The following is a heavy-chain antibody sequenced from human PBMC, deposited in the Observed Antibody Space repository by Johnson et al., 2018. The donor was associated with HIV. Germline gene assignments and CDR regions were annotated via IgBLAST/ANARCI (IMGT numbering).Heavy chain of an antibody. CDR2: ISYDGSNE. CDR1: GFTFSSYA. CDR3: ARDYRGRTVDAFDV. J-gene: IGHJ3*01. D-gene: IGHD3-16*02. Sequence: QVQLVESGGGVVQPGRSLRLSCAASGFTFSSYALHWVRQAPGKGLDWVAIISYDGSNEYYADSVKGRFTISRDNSKNTLYLQMNSLRAEDTAVYYCARDYRGRTVDAFDVWGQGTLVIVSS. V-gene: IGHV3-30-3*01.